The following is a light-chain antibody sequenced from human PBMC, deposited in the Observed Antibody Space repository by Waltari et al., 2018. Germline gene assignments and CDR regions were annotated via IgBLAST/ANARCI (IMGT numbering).Light chain of an antibody. Sequence: TVMTQYPATLSVSPGEGATLSCRASQNINNNLAWYQQKPGQAPRLLIYNPSTRASGTPARFTGTASVTEFTLTISSLQSEDSAGFYSQQYNDWPPYTFGQGTKLEIK. CDR2: NPS. V-gene: IGKV3-15*01. J-gene: IGKJ2*01. CDR3: QQYNDWPPYT. CDR1: QNINNN.